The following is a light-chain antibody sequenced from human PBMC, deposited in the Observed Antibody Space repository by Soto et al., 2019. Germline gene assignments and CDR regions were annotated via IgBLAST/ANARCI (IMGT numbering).Light chain of an antibody. Sequence: QSALTQPRSVSGSPGQSVTISCTGTSSYVGAYNHFSWYQQHPGKAPKLMLYDVNQRPSGVPDRFSGSKSGSTASLTVSGLQAEDEADYYCSSYTGTNNFGVFGPGTKVTVL. CDR2: DVN. V-gene: IGLV2-11*01. CDR1: SSYVGAYNH. CDR3: SSYTGTNNFGV. J-gene: IGLJ1*01.